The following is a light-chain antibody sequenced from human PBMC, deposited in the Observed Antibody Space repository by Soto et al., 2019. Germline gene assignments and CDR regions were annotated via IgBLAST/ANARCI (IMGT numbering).Light chain of an antibody. V-gene: IGKV3-15*01. CDR2: DAS. Sequence: EIVLTQSPGTLSLSPGERATLSCRASQSVTSNLAWYQQKSGQAPRLLIYDASTRATDIPARFSGSGSGTEFTLTISNLQSEDFVVYYCQQYNNWPSTFGQGTKVDIK. CDR3: QQYNNWPST. J-gene: IGKJ1*01. CDR1: QSVTSN.